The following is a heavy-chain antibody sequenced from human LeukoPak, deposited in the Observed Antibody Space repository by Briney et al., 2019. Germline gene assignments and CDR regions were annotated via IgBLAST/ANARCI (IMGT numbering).Heavy chain of an antibody. CDR3: AREFLLGRTLFDP. D-gene: IGHD3-16*01. V-gene: IGHV4-59*01. Sequence: PSETLSLTCSVSGDSFTNYYWSWIRQPPGKGLEYIGYIFYRGNSNYSPSLTRRLTISVDTSRNQLSLKLGSVTASDTAVYYCAREFLLGRTLFDPWGQGTLVIVSS. CDR2: IFYRGNS. CDR1: GDSFTNYY. J-gene: IGHJ5*02.